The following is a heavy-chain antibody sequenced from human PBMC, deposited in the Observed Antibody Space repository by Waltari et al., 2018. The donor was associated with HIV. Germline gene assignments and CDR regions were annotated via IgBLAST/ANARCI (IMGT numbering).Heavy chain of an antibody. CDR3: ARSEGVGDFWSGQYYVDH. CDR2: INPKSGGT. D-gene: IGHD3-3*01. Sequence: QVQLLQSGAEVQKPGASVKVSCKAFGYTFIGYYIHWVRQAPGQGLEWMGWINPKSGGTYFAKKFQDRVTLTRDTSINTSFMDLTRLTSDDTAIYYCARSEGVGDFWSGQYYVDHWGQGTLVTVSS. CDR1: GYTFIGYY. V-gene: IGHV1-2*02. J-gene: IGHJ4*02.